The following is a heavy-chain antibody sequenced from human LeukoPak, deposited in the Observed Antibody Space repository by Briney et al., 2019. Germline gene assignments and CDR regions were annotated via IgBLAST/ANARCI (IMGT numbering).Heavy chain of an antibody. J-gene: IGHJ4*02. CDR1: GYTFTGYY. Sequence: APVKVSCKPSGYTFTGYYLHSVRQAPGQGLGWMGWINPNSGGTNYAQKFQGRVTMTRDMSISTAYMELSRLRSDDTAVYYCARDSAAGIVRGDYWGQETLVTVSS. CDR3: ARDSAAGIVRGDY. V-gene: IGHV1-2*02. CDR2: INPNSGGT. D-gene: IGHD6-13*01.